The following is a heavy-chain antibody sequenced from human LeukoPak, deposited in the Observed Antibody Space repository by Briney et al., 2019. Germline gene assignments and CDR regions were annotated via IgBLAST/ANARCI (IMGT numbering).Heavy chain of an antibody. CDR3: AGYCGGGSCADS. V-gene: IGHV4-39*01. CDR1: GGSISSSSYY. Sequence: RPSETLSLTCTVSGGSISSSSYYWGWIRQPPGKGLEWIGSIYYSVSTYYNPSLKSRVTISVDTSKNQFSLQLNSVTAADTAVYYCAGYCGGGSCADSWGQGTLVTVSS. J-gene: IGHJ4*02. D-gene: IGHD2-15*01. CDR2: IYYSVST.